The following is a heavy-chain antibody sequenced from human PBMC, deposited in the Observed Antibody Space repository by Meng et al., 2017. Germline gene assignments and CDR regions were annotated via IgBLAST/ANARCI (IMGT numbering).Heavy chain of an antibody. V-gene: IGHV1-18*01. CDR2: INNYSGDT. Sequence: QVQLVQSGAEVKKPGASVKVSCKASGYIFASYGIHWVRQAPGQGLEWIGWINNYSGDTNYTQTLQGRVTLTKEPSTSTAYMELRSLRSDDTAVYYCAREERGSGDSWGQGTLVTVSS. CDR1: GYIFASYG. J-gene: IGHJ5*02. CDR3: AREERGSGDS. D-gene: IGHD3-22*01.